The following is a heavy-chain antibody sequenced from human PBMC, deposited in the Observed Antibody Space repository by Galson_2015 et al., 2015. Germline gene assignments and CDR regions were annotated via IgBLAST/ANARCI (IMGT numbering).Heavy chain of an antibody. V-gene: IGHV3-30*03. Sequence: LRLSCAASGFTFSTYGMHWVRQAPGKGLEWVAVISYDGSDKYYADSVKGRFTISRDNSKNTLYLQMNSLRADDTAVYYCARDRAGVPEIEYWGQGTLVTVSS. CDR1: GFTFSTYG. CDR3: ARDRAGVPEIEY. CDR2: ISYDGSDK. J-gene: IGHJ4*02. D-gene: IGHD1-14*01.